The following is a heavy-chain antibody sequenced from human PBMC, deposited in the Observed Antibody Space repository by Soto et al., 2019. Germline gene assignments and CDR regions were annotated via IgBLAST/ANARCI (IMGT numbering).Heavy chain of an antibody. D-gene: IGHD3-22*01. Sequence: QVQLVQSGAELKKPGASMNVSCATSGYTFRSHGISWVRQAPGQGLEWMGWISAYNGNTNYVQRFQGRVSMTTDSSTSTAYIELRSLRSDDTAVYYCVRDSGSGYDRWGQGTRVTVSA. CDR3: VRDSGSGYDR. CDR1: GYTFRSHG. CDR2: ISAYNGNT. V-gene: IGHV1-18*01. J-gene: IGHJ5*02.